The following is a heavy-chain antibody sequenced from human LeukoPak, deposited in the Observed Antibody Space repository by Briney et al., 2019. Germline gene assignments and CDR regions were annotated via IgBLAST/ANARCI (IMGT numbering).Heavy chain of an antibody. V-gene: IGHV4-59*01. CDR1: GGSISSYY. J-gene: IGHJ5*02. Sequence: SETLSLTRTVSGGSISSYYWSWIRQPPGKGLEWIGYIYYSGSTNYNPSLKSRVTISVDTSKNQFSLKLSSVTAADTAVYYCARDGYYYDSSGYYPWGQGTLVTVSS. CDR3: ARDGYYYDSSGYYP. CDR2: IYYSGST. D-gene: IGHD3-22*01.